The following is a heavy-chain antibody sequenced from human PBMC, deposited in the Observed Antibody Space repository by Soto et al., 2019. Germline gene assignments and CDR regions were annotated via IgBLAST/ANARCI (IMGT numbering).Heavy chain of an antibody. J-gene: IGHJ6*02. Sequence: EVQLLESRGGLVQPGRSLRLSCAASGFTFSSYAMAWVRQAPGKGLEWVSTISGRGVSTYYADSVKGRFSISRDNSRNTLFLQMNSLRAEDTAIYFCAKDYVAGRAYYYGVHVWGQGTTVTVSS. CDR2: ISGRGVST. D-gene: IGHD6-6*01. V-gene: IGHV3-23*01. CDR3: AKDYVAGRAYYYGVHV. CDR1: GFTFSSYA.